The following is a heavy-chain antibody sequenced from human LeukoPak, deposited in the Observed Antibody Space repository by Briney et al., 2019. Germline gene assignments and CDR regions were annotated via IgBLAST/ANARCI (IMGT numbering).Heavy chain of an antibody. V-gene: IGHV1-8*01. J-gene: IGHJ6*02. Sequence: GASVKVSCKASGYTFTSYDINWVRQVTGQGLEWMGWMNPNSGNTGYAQKFQGRVTMTRNTSISTAYMELSSLRSEDTAVYYCARTYYDFWSGYSYYYYYGMDVWGQGTTVTVSS. CDR3: ARTYYDFWSGYSYYYYYGMDV. CDR2: MNPNSGNT. CDR1: GYTFTSYD. D-gene: IGHD3-3*01.